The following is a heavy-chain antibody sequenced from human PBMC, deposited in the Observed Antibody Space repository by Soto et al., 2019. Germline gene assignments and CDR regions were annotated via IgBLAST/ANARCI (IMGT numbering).Heavy chain of an antibody. D-gene: IGHD3-10*01. CDR2: INAGNGNT. CDR3: AVYGSSYYYYGMDV. CDR1: GYTFTSYA. Sequence: GASVKVSCKASGYTFTSYAMHWVRQAPGQRLEWMGWINAGNGNTKYSQKFQGRVTITRDTSASTAYMELSSLRSEDTAVYYCAVYGSSYYYYGMDVWGQGTTVTVSS. J-gene: IGHJ6*02. V-gene: IGHV1-3*01.